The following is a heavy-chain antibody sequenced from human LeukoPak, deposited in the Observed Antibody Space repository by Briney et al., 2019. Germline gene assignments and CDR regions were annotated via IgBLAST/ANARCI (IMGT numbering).Heavy chain of an antibody. CDR1: GFTFSDHY. V-gene: IGHV3-11*01. CDR2: IDGSDTTI. CDR3: ARVGTSGWPRFYYYGLDV. Sequence: GGSLRPSCAASGFTFSDHYMGWIRQAPGKGLQYVADIDGSDTTINYVDSVKGRFTISRDNAKNALFLQMSDLRAEDTAVYYCARVGTSGWPRFYYYGLDVWGRGTTVTVSS. J-gene: IGHJ6*02. D-gene: IGHD6-19*01.